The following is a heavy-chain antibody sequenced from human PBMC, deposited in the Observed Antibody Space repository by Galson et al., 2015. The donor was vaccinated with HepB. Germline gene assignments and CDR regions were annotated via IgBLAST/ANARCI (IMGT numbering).Heavy chain of an antibody. D-gene: IGHD3-10*01. J-gene: IGHJ4*02. CDR1: GFTFSSYG. Sequence: SLRLSCAASGFTFSSYGMHWVRQAPGKGLEWVAVIWYDGSNKYYADSVKGRFTISRDNAKNSLYLQMNSLRAEDTAVYYCARADDYYGSGSYLDYWGQGTLVTVSS. CDR3: ARADDYYGSGSYLDY. V-gene: IGHV3-33*08. CDR2: IWYDGSNK.